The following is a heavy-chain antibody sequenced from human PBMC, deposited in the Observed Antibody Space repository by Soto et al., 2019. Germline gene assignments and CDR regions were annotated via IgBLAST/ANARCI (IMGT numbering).Heavy chain of an antibody. CDR3: ARAGIGHIVVVPAGRRNYYYYYMDV. Sequence: SQTLSLTCAISGDSVSSNSAAWNWIRQSPSRGLEWLGRTYYRSKWYNDYAVSVKSRITINPDTSKNQFSLQLNSVTPEDTAVYYCARAGIGHIVVVPAGRRNYYYYYMDVWGKGTTVTVSS. CDR2: TYYRSKWYN. CDR1: GDSVSSNSAA. V-gene: IGHV6-1*01. J-gene: IGHJ6*03. D-gene: IGHD2-2*01.